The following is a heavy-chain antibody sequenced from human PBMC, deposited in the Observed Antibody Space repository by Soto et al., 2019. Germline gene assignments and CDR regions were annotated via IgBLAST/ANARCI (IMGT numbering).Heavy chain of an antibody. J-gene: IGHJ6*02. D-gene: IGHD6-13*01. V-gene: IGHV3-33*08. CDR1: GFVFSRFG. Sequence: QVQLVESGGGVVQPGESLRLACEASGFVFSRFGMHWVRQAPGKGLEWVAVIWYDGNNKYYGDSVKGRFTISRDNPKNTGYLQMSRLGVDDTAVYYWVREDGTAAAGAYYHYALDVWGQGTTVTVSS. CDR2: IWYDGNNK. CDR3: VREDGTAAAGAYYHYALDV.